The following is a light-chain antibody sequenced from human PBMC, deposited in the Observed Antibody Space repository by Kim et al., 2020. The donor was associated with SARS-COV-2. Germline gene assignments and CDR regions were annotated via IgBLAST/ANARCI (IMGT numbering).Light chain of an antibody. V-gene: IGLV3-25*03. CDR3: QAGYSSGTYVV. J-gene: IGLJ2*01. CDR1: ALPKQY. CDR2: KDS. Sequence: SYELTQPPSVSVSPGQTARITCSGDALPKQYAYWYQQKPGQAPVLVIYKDSERPSGIPERFSGSSSGTTVTLTISGVQAEDEADYYCQAGYSSGTYVVFGGGTQLTVL.